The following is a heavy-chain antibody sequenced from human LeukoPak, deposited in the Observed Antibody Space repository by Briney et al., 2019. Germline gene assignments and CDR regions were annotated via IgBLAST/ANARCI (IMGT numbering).Heavy chain of an antibody. CDR1: GFMFSSYG. J-gene: IGHJ4*02. Sequence: GGSLRLSCAASGFMFSSYGVHWVRQAPGKGLEWVAFIRYDGGNKYYADSVKGRFTISRDNSKNTLYLQMNSLRAEDTAVYYCAKDSNDYVWGSYRYTGYFDYWGQGTLVTVSS. CDR2: IRYDGGNK. D-gene: IGHD3-16*02. CDR3: AKDSNDYVWGSYRYTGYFDY. V-gene: IGHV3-30*02.